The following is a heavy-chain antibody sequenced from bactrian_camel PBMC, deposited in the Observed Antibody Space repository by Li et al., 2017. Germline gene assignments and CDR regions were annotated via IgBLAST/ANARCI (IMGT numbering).Heavy chain of an antibody. V-gene: IGHV3S1*01. CDR1: GYTDFSC. D-gene: IGHD3*01. CDR2: FDVGRRTP. CDR3: ARGRYFGAYGGTTA. J-gene: IGHJ4*01. Sequence: HVQLVESGGGSVQAGGSLTLSCVVSGYTDFSCMAWFRQAPGKEREGVAGFDVGRRTPYYADSVKGRFTISRDNAKNTLYLQLNSLTTEDTAMYYCARGRYFGAYGGTTARGQGTQVTVS.